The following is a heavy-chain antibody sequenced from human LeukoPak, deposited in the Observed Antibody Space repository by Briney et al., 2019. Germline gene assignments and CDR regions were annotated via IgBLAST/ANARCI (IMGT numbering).Heavy chain of an antibody. Sequence: SETLSLTCTVSGGSISSYYWSWIRQPPGKGLEWIGYIYYSGSTNYNPSLKSRVTISVDTSKNQFSLKLSSVTAADTAVYYCAGIVVVPAAIPYWFDPWGQGTLVTVSS. J-gene: IGHJ5*02. V-gene: IGHV4-59*01. CDR1: GGSISSYY. CDR3: AGIVVVPAAIPYWFDP. D-gene: IGHD2-2*01. CDR2: IYYSGST.